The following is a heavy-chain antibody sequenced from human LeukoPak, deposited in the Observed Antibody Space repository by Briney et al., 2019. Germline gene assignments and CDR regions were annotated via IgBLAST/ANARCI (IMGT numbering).Heavy chain of an antibody. CDR2: IKSKPDGETT. D-gene: IGHD2-2*01. Sequence: GGSLRLSCVVSGFSFSSAWMNWVRQAPGKGLEWVGRIKSKPDGETTDYAAAVKGRFTTSRDDSKKTLFLQMSSLKTEDTAVYFCTTKGYSSSRLYYFDYWGQGAQVIVSS. CDR1: GFSFSSAW. J-gene: IGHJ4*02. V-gene: IGHV3-15*07. CDR3: TTKGYSSSRLYYFDY.